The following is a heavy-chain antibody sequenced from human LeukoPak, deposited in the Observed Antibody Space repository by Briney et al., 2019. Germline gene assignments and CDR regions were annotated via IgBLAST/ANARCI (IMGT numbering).Heavy chain of an antibody. V-gene: IGHV3-30*02. J-gene: IGHJ4*02. Sequence: GGSLRLSCAASGFIFSTYDMHWVRLAPGKGLEWVAFVRYGGTNKYYPDSVKGRFTVSRDNSKNTLYLQMNSLRAEDTAVYYCAKDLGYGGNPPVYFDYWGQGTLVTVSS. CDR1: GFIFSTYD. D-gene: IGHD4-23*01. CDR3: AKDLGYGGNPPVYFDY. CDR2: VRYGGTNK.